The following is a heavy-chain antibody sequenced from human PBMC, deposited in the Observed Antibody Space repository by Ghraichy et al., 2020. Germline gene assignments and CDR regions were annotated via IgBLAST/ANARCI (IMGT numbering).Heavy chain of an antibody. V-gene: IGHV1-18*04. D-gene: IGHD2-15*01. Sequence: ASVKVSCKASSYTFTSYGISWVRQAPGQGLEWMGWISTYNGNTNYAQKLQGRVTMTTDTSTNTAYMELRNLKSDDTAVYYCARGCSGSSCYSVRAGWFDPWVQGTLVTVSS. J-gene: IGHJ5*02. CDR3: ARGCSGSSCYSVRAGWFDP. CDR2: ISTYNGNT. CDR1: SYTFTSYG.